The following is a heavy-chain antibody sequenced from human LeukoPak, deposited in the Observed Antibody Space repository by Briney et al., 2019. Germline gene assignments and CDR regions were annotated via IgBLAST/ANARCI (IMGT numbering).Heavy chain of an antibody. CDR2: IYSSGRT. CDR1: GGSLSSYY. Sequence: SETLSLTCTVSGGSLSSYYWSWIRQPAGKGLEWIGRIYSSGRTNYNPSLKSRVTMSVDTSKNQFSLKLSSVTAADTAVYYCARATAGTTLFEGIDYWGQGTLVTVSS. J-gene: IGHJ4*02. CDR3: ARATAGTTLFEGIDY. V-gene: IGHV4-4*07. D-gene: IGHD1-1*01.